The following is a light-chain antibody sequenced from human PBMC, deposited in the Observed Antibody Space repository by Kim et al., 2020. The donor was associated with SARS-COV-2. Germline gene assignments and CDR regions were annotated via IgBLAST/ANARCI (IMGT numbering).Light chain of an antibody. J-gene: IGLJ3*02. CDR3: QAWDNNNGV. V-gene: IGLV3-1*01. CDR1: RLGDTY. Sequence: SYELTQPPSVSVSPGQTASITCSGDRLGDTYASWYQQKPGQSPVLVIYNASRRPSGIPERFSGSNSGNTATLTISGTQAIDEADYYCQAWDNNNGVFGGG. CDR2: NAS.